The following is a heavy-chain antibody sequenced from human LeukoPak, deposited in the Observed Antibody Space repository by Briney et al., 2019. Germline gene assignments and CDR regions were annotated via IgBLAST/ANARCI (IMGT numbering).Heavy chain of an antibody. J-gene: IGHJ4*02. V-gene: IGHV4-61*01. CDR2: ISYSGST. D-gene: IGHD6-13*01. CDR3: ARGYRNNWRFDY. Sequence: SETLSLTCTVSGGSVRSDSNYWSWIRQPPGKGLEWIGYISYSGSTDYNPSLKSRVSMSLGTSKNELSLKLGSVTAADTAFYYCARGYRNNWRFDYWGQGTLVTVSS. CDR1: GGSVRSDSNY.